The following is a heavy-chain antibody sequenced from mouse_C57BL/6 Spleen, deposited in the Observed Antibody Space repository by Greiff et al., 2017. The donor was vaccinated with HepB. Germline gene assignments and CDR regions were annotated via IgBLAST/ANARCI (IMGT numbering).Heavy chain of an antibody. CDR3: ARDGYYDYGHWYFDV. J-gene: IGHJ1*03. CDR1: GYSITSGYY. V-gene: IGHV3-6*01. CDR2: ISYDGSN. Sequence: EVQLKESGPGLVKPSQSLSLTCSVTGYSITSGYYWNWIRQFPGTKLEWMGYISYDGSNNYNPSLKNRIPITRDTSKNQFFLKLNSVTTEDTATYYCARDGYYDYGHWYFDVWGTGTTVTVSS. D-gene: IGHD2-4*01.